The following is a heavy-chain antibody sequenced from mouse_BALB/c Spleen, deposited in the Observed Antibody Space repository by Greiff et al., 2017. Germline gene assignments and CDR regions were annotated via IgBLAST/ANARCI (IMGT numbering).Heavy chain of an antibody. D-gene: IGHD1-2*01. CDR3: ARHGYGYWFAY. V-gene: IGHV5-12-1*01. J-gene: IGHJ3*01. CDR2: ISSGGGST. CDR1: GFAFSSYD. Sequence: EVQVVESGGGLVKPGGSLKLSCAASGFAFSSYDMSWVRQTPEKRLEWVAYISSGGGSTYYPDTVKGRFTISRDNAKNTLYLQMSSLKSEDTAMYYCARHGYGYWFAYWGQGTLVTVSA.